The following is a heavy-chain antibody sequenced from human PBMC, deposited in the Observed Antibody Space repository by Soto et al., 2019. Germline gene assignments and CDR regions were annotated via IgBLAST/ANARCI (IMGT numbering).Heavy chain of an antibody. D-gene: IGHD3-22*01. Sequence: SSETLSLTCAVYGGSFSGYYWSWIRQPPGKGLEWIGEINHSGSTNYNPSLKSRVTISVDTSKNQFSLKLSSVTAADTAVYYCARGTNYYDSSGFYPLFDYWGQGTLVTVSS. J-gene: IGHJ4*02. V-gene: IGHV4-34*01. CDR3: ARGTNYYDSSGFYPLFDY. CDR1: GGSFSGYY. CDR2: INHSGST.